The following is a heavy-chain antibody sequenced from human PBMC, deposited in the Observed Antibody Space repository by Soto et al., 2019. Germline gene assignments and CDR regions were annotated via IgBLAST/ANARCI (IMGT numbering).Heavy chain of an antibody. Sequence: GGSLRLSCSASGFIFSIYGMHWVRQAPGKGLEWVAVISYDGSYQYYADSVKGRFTISRDNSKNTLYLEMNSLRIEDTAVYSCAKGVATSGSKYYYGMDVWGQGTTVTVSS. V-gene: IGHV3-30*18. J-gene: IGHJ6*02. CDR1: GFIFSIYG. CDR2: ISYDGSYQ. D-gene: IGHD6-13*01. CDR3: AKGVATSGSKYYYGMDV.